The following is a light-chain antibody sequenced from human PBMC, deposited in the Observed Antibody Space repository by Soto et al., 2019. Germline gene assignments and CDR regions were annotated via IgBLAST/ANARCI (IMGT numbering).Light chain of an antibody. CDR1: QSVSNY. CDR2: DAS. J-gene: IGKJ1*01. CDR3: QQRSIWPWT. Sequence: IVLTKSPGPLSLSPVARSPLSCSASQSVSNYFVWYQQKPGQAPRLLIYDASKRATGIPARFSGSGSGTDFTLTISSLEPEDFAVYYCQQRSIWPWTFGQGTKVDIK. V-gene: IGKV3-11*01.